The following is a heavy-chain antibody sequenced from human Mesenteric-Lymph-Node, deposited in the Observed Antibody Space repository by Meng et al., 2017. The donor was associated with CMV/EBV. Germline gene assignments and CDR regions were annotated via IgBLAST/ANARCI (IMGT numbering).Heavy chain of an antibody. J-gene: IGHJ5*02. CDR1: GGSISSYY. D-gene: IGHD3-10*01. CDR3: ARAMDWFDP. V-gene: IGHV4-59*12. Sequence: SETLSLTCTVSGGSISSYYWSWIRQPPGKGLEWIGYIYYSGSTNYNPSLKCRVTISVDTSKNQFSLKLSSVTAADTAVYYCARAMDWFDPWGQGTLVTVSS. CDR2: IYYSGST.